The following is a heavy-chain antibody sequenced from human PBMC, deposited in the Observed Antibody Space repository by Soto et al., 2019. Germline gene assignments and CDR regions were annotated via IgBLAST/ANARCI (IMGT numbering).Heavy chain of an antibody. D-gene: IGHD6-19*01. CDR3: ARDQRSSGWYDWFDP. V-gene: IGHV3-33*08. Sequence: GGSLRLSCAASGFTFSSYAMSWVRQAPGKGLEWVAGIWYDGSNKYYADSVKGRFTISRDNSKNTLYLQMNSLRAEDTAVYYCARDQRSSGWYDWFDPWGQGTLVTVSS. CDR1: GFTFSSYA. J-gene: IGHJ5*02. CDR2: IWYDGSNK.